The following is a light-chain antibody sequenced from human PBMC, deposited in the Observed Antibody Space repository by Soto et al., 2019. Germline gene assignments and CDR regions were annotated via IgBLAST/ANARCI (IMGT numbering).Light chain of an antibody. CDR1: QSVSGSY. Sequence: EIVLTKSPGTLSLSPGERATLSCRASQSVSGSYLAWYQQKPGQAPRLLIYGASSRATAIPDRFSGSGSGTDFTLTISRLEPEDFAVFYCQQYGSSPLTFGGGTRVEIK. CDR3: QQYGSSPLT. J-gene: IGKJ4*01. CDR2: GAS. V-gene: IGKV3-20*01.